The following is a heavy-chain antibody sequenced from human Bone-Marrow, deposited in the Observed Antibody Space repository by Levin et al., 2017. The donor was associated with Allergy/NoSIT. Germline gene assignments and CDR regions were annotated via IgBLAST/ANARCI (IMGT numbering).Heavy chain of an antibody. J-gene: IGHJ6*02. CDR2: IIPIFGTA. D-gene: IGHD3-3*01. V-gene: IGHV1-69*06. Sequence: SVKVSCKASGGTFSSYAISWVRQAPGQGLEWMGGIIPIFGTANYAQKFQGRVTITADKSTSTAYMELSSLRSEDTAVYYCARSFGVVNGDYYYGMDGWGQGTTVTVSS. CDR3: ARSFGVVNGDYYYGMDG. CDR1: GGTFSSYA.